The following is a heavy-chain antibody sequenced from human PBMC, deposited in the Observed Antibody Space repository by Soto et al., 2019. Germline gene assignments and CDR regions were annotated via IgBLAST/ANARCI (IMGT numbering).Heavy chain of an antibody. J-gene: IGHJ3*02. CDR3: VICLKSSGCDNDVYDI. CDR2: IDTYGSAT. CDR1: GFSLSAYW. Sequence: GGSLRLSCAASGFSLSAYWMHWVRQAPGKGLVWVSRIDTYGSATKYADSVEGRFTISKDNAANTLYLQMNNLRADDTAVYYCVICLKSSGCDNDVYDISTQSSTVTGS. V-gene: IGHV3-74*01. D-gene: IGHD6-19*01.